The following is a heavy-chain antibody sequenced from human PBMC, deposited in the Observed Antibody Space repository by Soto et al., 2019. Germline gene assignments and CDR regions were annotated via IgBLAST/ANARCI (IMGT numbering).Heavy chain of an antibody. CDR1: GFSFSNYW. V-gene: IGHV3-74*01. CDR2: MNRDENTT. J-gene: IGHJ4*02. D-gene: IGHD6-19*01. CDR3: QRDSSGWSAHLHY. Sequence: EVQLVESGGGLVQPGGSLRLSCAASGFSFSNYWMHWVRQAPGKGLVWVSRMNRDENTTSYADSVKGRFTISRDNTKSTLYLQMNSLRNEDRAVYYWQRDSSGWSAHLHYWGQGPLVTVPS.